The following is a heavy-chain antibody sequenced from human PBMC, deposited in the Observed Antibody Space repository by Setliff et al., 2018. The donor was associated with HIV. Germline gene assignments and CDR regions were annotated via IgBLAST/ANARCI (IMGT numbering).Heavy chain of an antibody. D-gene: IGHD3-3*01. CDR3: ASRYYNFWSGYYDY. Sequence: SETLSLTCTVSGYSISSGYYWGWIRQPPGKGLEWIGSIYHSGSTYYNPSLKSRVTISVDTSKNQFSLKLSSVTAADAAVYYCASRYYNFWSGYYDYWGQGTLVTVSS. CDR1: GYSISSGYY. J-gene: IGHJ4*02. V-gene: IGHV4-38-2*02. CDR2: IYHSGST.